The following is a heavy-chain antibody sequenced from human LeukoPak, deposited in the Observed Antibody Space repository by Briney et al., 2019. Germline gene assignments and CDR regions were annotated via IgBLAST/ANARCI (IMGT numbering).Heavy chain of an antibody. Sequence: PSETLSLTCAVYGGSFSGYYWSWIRQPPGKGLEWIGEINHSGSTNYNPSLKSRVTISVDTSKNQFPLKLSSVTAADTAVYYCARGLSGSYYAWFDPWGQGTLVTVSS. J-gene: IGHJ5*02. CDR2: INHSGST. CDR1: GGSFSGYY. CDR3: ARGLSGSYYAWFDP. V-gene: IGHV4-34*01. D-gene: IGHD1-26*01.